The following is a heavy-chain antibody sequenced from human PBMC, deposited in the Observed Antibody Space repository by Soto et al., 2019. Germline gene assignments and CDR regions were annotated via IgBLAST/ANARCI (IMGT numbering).Heavy chain of an antibody. CDR1: GYPISSGYY. V-gene: IGHV4-38-2*01. CDR2: IYHSGST. J-gene: IGHJ5*02. CDR3: ARGVETPEAWFDP. Sequence: PSEPLSLTCAVSGYPISSGYYWGWIRQPPGKGLEWIGSIYHSGSTYYNPSLKSRVTISVDTSKNQFSLKLSSVTAADTAVYYCARGVETPEAWFDPWGQGALVTVYS.